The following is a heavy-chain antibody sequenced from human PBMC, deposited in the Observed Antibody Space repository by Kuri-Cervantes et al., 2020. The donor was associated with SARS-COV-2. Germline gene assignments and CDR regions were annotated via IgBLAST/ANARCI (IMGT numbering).Heavy chain of an antibody. D-gene: IGHD3-10*01. Sequence: GESLKISCEGSGYSFSNFWIAWVRQMPGKGLEWMGIIYPGGSDTRYSPSFQGQVTISADKSISTAYLQWASLKASDTAMYYCAIPRRDYGSGSRYGGFDYWGQGTLVTVSS. V-gene: IGHV5-51*01. CDR2: IYPGGSDT. CDR1: GYSFSNFW. J-gene: IGHJ4*02. CDR3: AIPRRDYGSGSRYGGFDY.